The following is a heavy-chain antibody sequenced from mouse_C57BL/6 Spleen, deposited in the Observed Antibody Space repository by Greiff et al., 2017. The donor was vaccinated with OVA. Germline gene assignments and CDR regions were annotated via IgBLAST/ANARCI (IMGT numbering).Heavy chain of an antibody. D-gene: IGHD1-1*01. CDR1: GFTFSSYA. CDR2: ISSGGDYI. Sequence: EVKLMESGEGLVKPGGSLKLFCAASGFTFSSYAMSWVRQTPEKRLEWVAYISSGGDYIYYADTVKGRFTITRDNARNTLYLQMSSLKSEDTAMYYCTRENYGSSYEGYYFDYWGQGTTLTVSS. CDR3: TRENYGSSYEGYYFDY. J-gene: IGHJ2*01. V-gene: IGHV5-9-1*02.